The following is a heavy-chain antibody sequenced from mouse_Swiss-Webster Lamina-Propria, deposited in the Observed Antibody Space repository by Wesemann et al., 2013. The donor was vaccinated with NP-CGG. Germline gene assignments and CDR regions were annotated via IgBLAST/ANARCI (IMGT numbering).Heavy chain of an antibody. J-gene: IGHJ4*01. CDR3: ATDYAMDY. Sequence: QVQLQQSGAELARPGASVKLSCKASGYTFTSYWMQWVKQRPGQGLEWIGAIYPGDGDTRYTQKFKGKATLTADKSSSTAYMQLSSLASEDSAVYYCATDYAMDYWGQGTSVTVSS. CDR1: GYTFTSYW. CDR2: IYPGDGDT. V-gene: IGHV1-87*01.